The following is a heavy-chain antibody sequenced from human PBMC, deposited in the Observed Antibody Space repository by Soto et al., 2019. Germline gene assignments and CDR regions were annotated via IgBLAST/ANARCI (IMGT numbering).Heavy chain of an antibody. Sequence: SETLSLTYAVYGWYFSGYYWSWIRQPTGKGLEWIGEINHSGSTNYNPSLKSRVTISVDTSKNQFSLKLSSVTAADTAVYYCARGPTWIQLSYYYYYGMDVWGQGTTVTV. CDR1: GWYFSGYY. J-gene: IGHJ6*02. CDR2: INHSGST. CDR3: ARGPTWIQLSYYYYYGMDV. D-gene: IGHD5-18*01. V-gene: IGHV4-34*01.